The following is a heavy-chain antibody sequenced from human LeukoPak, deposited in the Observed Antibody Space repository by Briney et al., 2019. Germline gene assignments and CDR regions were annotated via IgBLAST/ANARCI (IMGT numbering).Heavy chain of an antibody. CDR3: ARARTILKSFDY. Sequence: PSETLSPTGTVSGGSISSYYWSWIRQPPGKGLEWIGYIYYSGSTNYNPSLKSRVTISVDTSKNQFSLKLSSVTAADTAVYYCARARTILKSFDYWGQGTLVTVSS. CDR1: GGSISSYY. CDR2: IYYSGST. V-gene: IGHV4-59*01. J-gene: IGHJ4*02. D-gene: IGHD3-9*01.